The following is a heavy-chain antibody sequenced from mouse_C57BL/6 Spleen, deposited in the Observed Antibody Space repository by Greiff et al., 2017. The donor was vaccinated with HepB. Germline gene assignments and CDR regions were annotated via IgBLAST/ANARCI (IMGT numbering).Heavy chain of an antibody. CDR2: ISYDGSN. J-gene: IGHJ3*01. CDR1: GYSITSGYY. Sequence: DVQLVESGPGLVKPSQSLSLTCSVTGYSITSGYYWNWIRQFPGNKLEWMGYISYDGSNNYNPSLKNRISITRDTSKNQFFLKLNSVTTEDTATYYCASRKVYGYDRGTAYWGQGTLVTVSA. CDR3: ASRKVYGYDRGTAY. D-gene: IGHD2-2*01. V-gene: IGHV3-6*01.